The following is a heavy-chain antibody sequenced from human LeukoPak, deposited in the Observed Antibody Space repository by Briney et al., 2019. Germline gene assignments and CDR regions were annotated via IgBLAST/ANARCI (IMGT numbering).Heavy chain of an antibody. J-gene: IGHJ4*02. V-gene: IGHV3-74*01. D-gene: IGHD3-10*01. CDR2: ISTDGRST. CDR3: ARGITIDY. CDR1: GFTISDYW. Sequence: GGSLRLSCAASGFTISDYWVHWVRQAPGKGLVWVSRISTDGRSTSYADTVKGRFTISRDNAKNTLYLQMNSLRVEDTAVYFCARGITIDYWGQGTLVTVST.